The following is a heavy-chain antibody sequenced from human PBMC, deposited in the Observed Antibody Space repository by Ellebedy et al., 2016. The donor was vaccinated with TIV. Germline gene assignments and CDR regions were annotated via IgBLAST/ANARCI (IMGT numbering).Heavy chain of an antibody. D-gene: IGHD4-17*01. V-gene: IGHV1-18*04. CDR3: ASVVDGDYEDD. J-gene: IGHJ4*02. CDR2: IGGYNGNT. CDR1: GYTFTXYG. Sequence: AASVKVSCKASGYTFTXYGITXVRQAPGQGLXWMGWIGGYNGNTYSAQKRQGRVTMTTDTSTSTAYMELRSLRSDDTAVYYCASVVDGDYEDDWGQGALVTVSS.